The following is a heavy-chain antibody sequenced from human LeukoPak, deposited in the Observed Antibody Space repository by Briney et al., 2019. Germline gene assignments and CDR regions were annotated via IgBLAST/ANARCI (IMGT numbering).Heavy chain of an antibody. V-gene: IGHV3-66*01. CDR2: IKRRDIT. J-gene: IGHJ3*02. Sequence: PGGSLRLSCAASGFTVSRNYMSWVRQAPGKGLEWVSVIKRRDITYYSDSVKGRFTISRDNAKNSLYLHMNSLRPEDTTVYYCARASIAAAGTRAFDIWGQGTMVTVSS. D-gene: IGHD6-13*01. CDR3: ARASIAAAGTRAFDI. CDR1: GFTVSRNY.